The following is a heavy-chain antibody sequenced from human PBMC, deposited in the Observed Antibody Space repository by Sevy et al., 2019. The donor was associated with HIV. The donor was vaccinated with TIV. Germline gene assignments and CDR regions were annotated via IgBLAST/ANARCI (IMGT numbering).Heavy chain of an antibody. CDR3: AKDLAGPGRRYFDY. CDR1: GFTFSNFG. J-gene: IGHJ4*02. D-gene: IGHD6-13*01. V-gene: IGHV3-30*02. CDR2: IRYDGSDK. Sequence: GGSLRLSCTASGFTFSNFGMHWVRQVPGKGLEWATFIRYDGSDKYYAASVKGRFTISRDDSKNTLYLQMDSLRAEDTAMYYCAKDLAGPGRRYFDYWGQGTLVTVSS.